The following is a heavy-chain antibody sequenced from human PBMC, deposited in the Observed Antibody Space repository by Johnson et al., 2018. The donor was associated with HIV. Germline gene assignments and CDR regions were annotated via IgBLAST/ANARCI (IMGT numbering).Heavy chain of an antibody. CDR1: GFTFSSYG. CDR3: ARSPGKDYGGNSGGFNV. Sequence: QMQLVESGGGVVQPGRSLRLSCAASGFTFSSYGIHWVRQAPGKGLEWVASISFAGVKTNYADPVKGRFTISRDNSNSTLYLQMNSLRGEDTAMYYCARSPGKDYGGNSGGFNVWGQGTMVTVSS. V-gene: IGHV3-30*03. CDR2: ISFAGVKT. D-gene: IGHD4-23*01. J-gene: IGHJ3*01.